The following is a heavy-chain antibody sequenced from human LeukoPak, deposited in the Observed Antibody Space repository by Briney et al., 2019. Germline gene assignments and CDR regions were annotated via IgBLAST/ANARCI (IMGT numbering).Heavy chain of an antibody. Sequence: GGSLRLSCAASGFTFRTYTMHWVRQAPGKGLEYVSAINNNGDSTYYANSVKGRFTISRDNAKNSLSLQMNSLRAEDTAVYYCARAYCGGDCYYYSYYYMDVWGTGTTVTVSS. CDR1: GFTFRTYT. CDR3: ARAYCGGDCYYYSYYYMDV. CDR2: INNNGDST. J-gene: IGHJ6*03. D-gene: IGHD2-21*02. V-gene: IGHV3-64*01.